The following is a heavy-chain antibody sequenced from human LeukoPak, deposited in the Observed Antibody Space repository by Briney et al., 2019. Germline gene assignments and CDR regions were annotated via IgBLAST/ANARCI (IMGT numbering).Heavy chain of an antibody. CDR1: GFTFSIYG. CDR3: ASGSGFIADCGGDCYYPLGYFDY. V-gene: IGHV3-30*02. D-gene: IGHD2-21*02. CDR2: IRHDGSIK. Sequence: GGSLRLSCAASGFTFSIYGMHWVRQAPGKGLEWVGFIRHDGSIKYYADSVKGRFTISRDNSQNTLNLQMNSLRPEDTAVYYCASGSGFIADCGGDCYYPLGYFDYWGQGALVTVSS. J-gene: IGHJ4*02.